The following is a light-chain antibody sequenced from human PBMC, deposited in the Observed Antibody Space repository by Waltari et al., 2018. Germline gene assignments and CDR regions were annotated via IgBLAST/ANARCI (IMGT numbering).Light chain of an antibody. J-gene: IGKJ4*01. CDR1: QSINNW. CDR2: KAS. V-gene: IGKV1-5*03. Sequence: DRVTITCRASQSINNWLAWYQQKPGKVPKLLIYKASSLESGVPSRFSGSGSGTESTLTISGLQPDDFATYYCQHGTFGGGTKVEIK. CDR3: QHGT.